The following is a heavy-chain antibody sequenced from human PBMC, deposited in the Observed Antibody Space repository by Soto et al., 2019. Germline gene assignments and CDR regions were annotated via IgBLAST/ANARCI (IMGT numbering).Heavy chain of an antibody. J-gene: IGHJ4*02. Sequence: GGSLRLSCAASGFTFSSYAMSWVRQAPGRGLEWVSAISGSVGTTYYADSVKGRFTISRDNSRNTLYLQMNSLRVEDTAVYNCALGTFYFDYWGQGTLVTVSS. CDR2: ISGSVGTT. V-gene: IGHV3-23*01. CDR3: ALGTFYFDY. CDR1: GFTFSSYA.